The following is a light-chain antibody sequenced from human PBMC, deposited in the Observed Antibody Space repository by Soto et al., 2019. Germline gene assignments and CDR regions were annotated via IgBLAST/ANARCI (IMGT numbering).Light chain of an antibody. Sequence: QSALTQPRSVSGSPGQSVTISCTGTSSDVGGYNYVSWYQQHPGKAPKLMIYDVSKRPSGVPDRFSGSKSGNTASLTISGLQAADEADYYCCSYAGSYTPHVVFGGGTKVTVL. V-gene: IGLV2-11*01. CDR1: SSDVGGYNY. CDR2: DVS. J-gene: IGLJ2*01. CDR3: CSYAGSYTPHVV.